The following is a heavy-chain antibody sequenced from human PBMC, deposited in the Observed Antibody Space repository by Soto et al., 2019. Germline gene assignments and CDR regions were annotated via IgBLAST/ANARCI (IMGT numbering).Heavy chain of an antibody. CDR1: GGSISSSSYY. V-gene: IGHV4-39*01. D-gene: IGHD2-21*02. CDR2: IYYSGST. Sequence: TLSLTCTVSGGSISSSSYYWGWIRQPPGKGLEWIGSIYYSGSTYYNPSLKSRVTIPVDTSKNQFSLKLSSVTAADTAVYYCARHYPDGDEPNYYYYYYMDVWGKGTTVTVSS. J-gene: IGHJ6*03. CDR3: ARHYPDGDEPNYYYYYYMDV.